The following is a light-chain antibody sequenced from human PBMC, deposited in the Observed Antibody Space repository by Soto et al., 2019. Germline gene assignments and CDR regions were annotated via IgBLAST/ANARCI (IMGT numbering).Light chain of an antibody. Sequence: QPVLTQPASVSGSPGQSITISCTGTSPNVGVFKLVSWYQQHPGKAPKLIIFEGDKRPSGVSNRFSGSKSGNAASLTISGLQSEDEAHYHCCSYAGESTVTFGGGTKLTVL. J-gene: IGLJ2*01. CDR2: EGD. CDR1: SPNVGVFKL. V-gene: IGLV2-23*01. CDR3: CSYAGESTVT.